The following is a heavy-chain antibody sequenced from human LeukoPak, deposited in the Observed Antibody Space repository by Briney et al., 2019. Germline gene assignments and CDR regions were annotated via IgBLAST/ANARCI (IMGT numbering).Heavy chain of an antibody. D-gene: IGHD2-15*01. CDR3: ARGPLWWYALDY. J-gene: IGHJ4*02. Sequence: PSETLSLTCTVSGGSISSYYWSWIRQPPGKGLEWIGYIYYSGSTYYNPSLKSRVTISVDTSKNQFSLKLSSVTAADTAVYYCARGPLWWYALDYWGQGTLVTVSS. V-gene: IGHV4-59*08. CDR1: GGSISSYY. CDR2: IYYSGST.